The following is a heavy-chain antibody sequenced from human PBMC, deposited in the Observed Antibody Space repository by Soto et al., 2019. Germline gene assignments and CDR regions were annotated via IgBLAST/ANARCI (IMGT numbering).Heavy chain of an antibody. V-gene: IGHV3-23*01. Sequence: VGSLRLSCAASGFTFSNYAMTWVRQAPGKGLEWVSGISASGGSTYYADSVKGRVTISRDNSKNTVYLQMHSLRADDTAVYFCAKDRDYSDNWDPLDVWGQGTTVTVSS. D-gene: IGHD1-1*01. CDR2: ISASGGST. CDR3: AKDRDYSDNWDPLDV. CDR1: GFTFSNYA. J-gene: IGHJ6*02.